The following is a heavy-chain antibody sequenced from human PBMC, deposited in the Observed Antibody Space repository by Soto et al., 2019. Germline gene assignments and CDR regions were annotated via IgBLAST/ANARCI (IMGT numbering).Heavy chain of an antibody. V-gene: IGHV1-2*04. CDR2: INPNSGGT. J-gene: IGHJ6*02. D-gene: IGHD6-6*01. Sequence: QVQLGQSGAEVKKPGASVKVSCKASGYTFTGYYMHWVRQAPGQGLEWMGWINPNSGGTNYAQKFQGWVTMTRDTSISTAYMELSRLRSDDTAVYYCARDLGSSGYYGMDVWGQGTTVTVSS. CDR3: ARDLGSSGYYGMDV. CDR1: GYTFTGYY.